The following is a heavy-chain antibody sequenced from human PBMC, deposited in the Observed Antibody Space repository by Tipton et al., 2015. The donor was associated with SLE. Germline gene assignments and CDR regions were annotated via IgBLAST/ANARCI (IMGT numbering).Heavy chain of an antibody. D-gene: IGHD1-26*01. CDR1: GGSITSDSYY. J-gene: IGHJ4*02. Sequence: TLSLTCTVSGGSITSDSYYWGWIRQPRGKGLEWIGSIHYSGSSYCNPSLRSRVTISVDTSKNQFSLNLSSVTAAETAVYYCARDWDSGSTWDYWGQGTLVTVSS. CDR3: ARDWDSGSTWDY. V-gene: IGHV4-39*07. CDR2: IHYSGSS.